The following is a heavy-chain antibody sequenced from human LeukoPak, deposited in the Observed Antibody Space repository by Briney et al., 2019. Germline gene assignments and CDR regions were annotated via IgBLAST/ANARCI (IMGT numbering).Heavy chain of an antibody. CDR1: GFTFSTYE. CDR2: ISSSGSTI. V-gene: IGHV3-48*03. CDR3: ARDRMPSSYRGLDP. Sequence: GGSLRLSCAASGFTFSTYEMTWVRQSPGKGLEWVSYISSSGSTIYYADSVKGRFTISRDNARNSLYLQMNSLRAEDTAVYYCARDRMPSSYRGLDPWGQGTLVIVSS. D-gene: IGHD3-10*01. J-gene: IGHJ5*02.